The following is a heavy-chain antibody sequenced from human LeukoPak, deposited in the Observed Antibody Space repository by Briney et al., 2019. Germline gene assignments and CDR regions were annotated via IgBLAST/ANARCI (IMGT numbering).Heavy chain of an antibody. CDR3: ARDSEARPDYDFWSGYFPGGWFDP. Sequence: ASVKVSCKASGYTFTSYGISWVRQAPGQGLEWMGWISAYNGNTNYAQKLQGRVTMTTDTSTSTAYMELRSLRSDDTAVYYCARDSEARPDYDFWSGYFPGGWFDPWGQGTLVTVSS. V-gene: IGHV1-18*01. CDR1: GYTFTSYG. CDR2: ISAYNGNT. D-gene: IGHD3-3*01. J-gene: IGHJ5*02.